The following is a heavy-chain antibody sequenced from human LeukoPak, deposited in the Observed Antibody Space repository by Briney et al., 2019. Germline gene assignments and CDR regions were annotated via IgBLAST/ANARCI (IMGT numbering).Heavy chain of an antibody. CDR1: GFTFSSDG. CDR3: ARDYLAWYFDL. J-gene: IGHJ2*01. Sequence: PGGSLRLSCAASGFTFSSDGMHWVRQAPGKGLEWVAVIWYDGNNKYSADSVKGRFTISSDNSKNTLYLQMNSLRAEDTAVYYCARDYLAWYFDLWGRGTLVTASS. V-gene: IGHV3-33*01. CDR2: IWYDGNNK.